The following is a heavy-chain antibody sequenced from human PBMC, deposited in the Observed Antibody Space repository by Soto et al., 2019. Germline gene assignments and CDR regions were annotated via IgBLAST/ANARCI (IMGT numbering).Heavy chain of an antibody. CDR1: GYTFSSSP. V-gene: IGHV1-3*04. CDR2: INTANNDT. CDR3: ARDEGVASGN. J-gene: IGHJ4*02. D-gene: IGHD5-12*01. Sequence: ASVKVSCKASGYTFSSSPLHWVRQAPGQRPEWMGWINTANNDTKYSQKFQDRVTLTRDTSASTAYMEVSSLTPEDTAVYYCARDEGVASGNWGQGTLVTVSS.